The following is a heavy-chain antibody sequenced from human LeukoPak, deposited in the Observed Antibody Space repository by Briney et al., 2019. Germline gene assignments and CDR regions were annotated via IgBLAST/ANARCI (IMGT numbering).Heavy chain of an antibody. CDR2: IRWDDER. CDR1: GFTFSSFW. V-gene: IGHV3-7*01. Sequence: GGSLRLSCSASGFTFSSFWMGWVREAPGKGLEWVASIRWDDERHHVDSVTGRFSVSRDNAKNSLYLQMNSLRAEDTAVYFCSRITTNGYFEYWGQGALVTVSS. J-gene: IGHJ4*02. CDR3: SRITTNGYFEY. D-gene: IGHD1-1*01.